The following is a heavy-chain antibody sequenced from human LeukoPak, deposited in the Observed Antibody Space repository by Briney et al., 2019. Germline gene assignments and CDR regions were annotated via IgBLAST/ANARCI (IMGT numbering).Heavy chain of an antibody. CDR3: AREAYDVLTSDWFDP. V-gene: IGHV4-4*02. CDR2: VYHSGST. D-gene: IGHD3-9*01. CDR1: GDSIRSSIW. J-gene: IGHJ5*02. Sequence: SSETLSLTCTVSGDSIRSSIWWNWVRQPPGRGLEWIGEVYHSGSTNYNPSLKSRVTISVDTSKNQFSLKLSSVTAADTAMYYCAREAYDVLTSDWFDPWGQGTLVTVSS.